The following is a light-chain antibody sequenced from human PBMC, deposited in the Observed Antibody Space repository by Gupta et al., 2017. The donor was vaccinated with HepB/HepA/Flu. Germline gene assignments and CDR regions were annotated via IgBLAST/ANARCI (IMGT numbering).Light chain of an antibody. V-gene: IGLV3-19*01. Sequence: SSELTQDPAVSVALGQTVRITCQGDSLRRYYASWYQQKPGQAPVLVIYDRNNRPSGITDRCASASSGNTASSTTIGAQAEDEADYYCNYRDGSGNNLVFGGGTKLTVL. CDR2: DRN. CDR1: SLRRYY. J-gene: IGLJ2*01. CDR3: NYRDGSGNNLV.